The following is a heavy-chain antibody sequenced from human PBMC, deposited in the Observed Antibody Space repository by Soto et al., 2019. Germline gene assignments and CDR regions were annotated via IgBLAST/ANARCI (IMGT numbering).Heavy chain of an antibody. V-gene: IGHV1-18*01. Sequence: QVQLVQSGDEVRKPGSSVKVSCKASGYIFVNYGIAWVRQAPGQGLEWMGWISPYSGNTHYASKVQGRLTMTTDTXXRTAYLDLGSLPPDDTAVYYCAMVDNYVTPTPQDAWGQGTTVTVSS. D-gene: IGHD3-16*01. J-gene: IGHJ6*02. CDR2: ISPYSGNT. CDR1: GYIFVNYG. CDR3: AMVDNYVTPTPQDA.